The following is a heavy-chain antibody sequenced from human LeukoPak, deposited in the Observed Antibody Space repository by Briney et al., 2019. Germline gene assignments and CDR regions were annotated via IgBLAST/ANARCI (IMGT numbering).Heavy chain of an antibody. CDR1: GFTFSSYA. Sequence: GGSLRLSCAASGFTFSSYAMHWVRQAPGKGLEWVAVISYDGSNKYYADSVKGRFTISRDNSKNTLYLQMNSPRAEDTAVYYCARALWYSSSTFDYWGQGTLVTVSS. V-gene: IGHV3-30*01. CDR3: ARALWYSSSTFDY. J-gene: IGHJ4*02. D-gene: IGHD6-6*01. CDR2: ISYDGSNK.